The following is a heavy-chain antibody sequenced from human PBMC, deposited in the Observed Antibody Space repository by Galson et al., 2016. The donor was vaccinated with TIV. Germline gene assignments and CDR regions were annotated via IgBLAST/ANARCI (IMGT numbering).Heavy chain of an antibody. CDR1: GFTVSDNS. CDR3: ARDGRAEGDYNAWGDY. J-gene: IGHJ4*02. V-gene: IGHV3-66*01. CDR2: IHGDGMT. D-gene: IGHD4-11*01. Sequence: SLRLSCAASGFTVSDNSLTWVRQAPGKGLEWVSIIHGDGMTYYAGAVRDRFTISRDNSKNTVYLQMNSLRAEDTAVYYCARDGRAEGDYNAWGDYWGQGALVTVSS.